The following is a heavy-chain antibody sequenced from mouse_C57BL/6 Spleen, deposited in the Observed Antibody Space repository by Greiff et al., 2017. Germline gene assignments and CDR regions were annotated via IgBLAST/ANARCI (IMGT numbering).Heavy chain of an antibody. V-gene: IGHV5-4*01. D-gene: IGHD3-2*02. J-gene: IGHJ3*01. CDR3: ARDRGGTAQATFAY. CDR1: GFTFSSYA. Sequence: EVHLVESGGGLVKPGGSLKLSCAASGFTFSSYAMSWVRQTPEKRLEWVATISDGGSSTYYPANVKGRFTLSRDNAKNNQYLQMGYMKSEDTAMYYCARDRGGTAQATFAYWGQGTLVTVSA. CDR2: ISDGGSST.